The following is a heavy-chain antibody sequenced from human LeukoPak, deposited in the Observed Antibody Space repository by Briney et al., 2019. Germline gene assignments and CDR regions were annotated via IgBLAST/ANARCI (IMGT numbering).Heavy chain of an antibody. CDR1: GFTFSDYS. V-gene: IGHV3-48*01. Sequence: GGSLRLSCAASGFTFSDYSMNWVRQAPGKGLEWISYISSSSSMMYYADSVKGRFIISRDNAKKSLYLRMNSLRVEDTAVYYCARDPPNWGFGYWGQGTLVTVSS. D-gene: IGHD7-27*01. CDR3: ARDPPNWGFGY. CDR2: ISSSSSMM. J-gene: IGHJ4*02.